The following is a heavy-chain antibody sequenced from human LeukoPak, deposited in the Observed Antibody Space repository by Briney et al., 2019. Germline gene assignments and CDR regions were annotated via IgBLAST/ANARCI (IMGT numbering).Heavy chain of an antibody. Sequence: GASVKVSCTATGYTFTSYGFSWMRQAPGQGLEWMGWISAYNGNTNYAQKLQGRVTMTTDTSTSTAYMELRSLRSDDTAVYYCARDACYSIICHLWFDPWGQGTLVTVSS. J-gene: IGHJ5*02. CDR1: GYTFTSYG. CDR3: ARDACYSIICHLWFDP. V-gene: IGHV1-18*01. CDR2: ISAYNGNT. D-gene: IGHD6-13*01.